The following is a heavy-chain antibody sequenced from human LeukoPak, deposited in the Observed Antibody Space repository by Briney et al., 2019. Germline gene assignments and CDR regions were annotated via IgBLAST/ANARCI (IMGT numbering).Heavy chain of an antibody. CDR1: GFTFSSYA. D-gene: IGHD6-13*01. CDR3: ARTIAAAGKGFDY. J-gene: IGHJ4*02. CDR2: ISGSGGST. V-gene: IGHV3-23*01. Sequence: GGSLRLSCAASGFTFSSYAMSWVRQAPGKGLEWVSAISGSGGSTYYADSVKGRFTISRDNSKNTLYLQMNSLRAEDTAVYYCARTIAAAGKGFDYWGQGTLVTVSS.